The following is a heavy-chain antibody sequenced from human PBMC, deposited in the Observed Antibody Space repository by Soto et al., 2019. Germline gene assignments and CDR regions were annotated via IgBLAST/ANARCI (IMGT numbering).Heavy chain of an antibody. CDR1: GYTFITSYY. D-gene: IGHD5-12*01. J-gene: IGHJ3*02. CDR2: INPTGTMT. CDR3: ARDTGYDHDAFDI. V-gene: IGHV1-46*01. Sequence: QVQLVQSGAEVKKPGASVKLSCKASGYTFITSYYTHWVRQAPGQGLEWMGIINPTGTMTKYSERFQGRLTMTRDTSTSTDYMELSTLTSEDTAVYFCARDTGYDHDAFDIWDQGTMVTVSS.